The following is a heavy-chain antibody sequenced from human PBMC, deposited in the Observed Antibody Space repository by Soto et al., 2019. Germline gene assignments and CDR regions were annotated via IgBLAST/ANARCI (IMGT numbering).Heavy chain of an antibody. CDR3: AKIPSVVAGGPGWFDP. CDR1: GFTFSNYG. V-gene: IGHV3-33*06. J-gene: IGHJ5*02. CDR2: IWYDGSNK. Sequence: LRLSCAASGFTFSNYGMHWVRQAPGKGLEWVAIIWYDGSNKYYADSVKGRFTISRDNSENTVYLQMNSLRAEDTAVYYCAKIPSVVAGGPGWFDPWGQGTLVTVSS. D-gene: IGHD6-19*01.